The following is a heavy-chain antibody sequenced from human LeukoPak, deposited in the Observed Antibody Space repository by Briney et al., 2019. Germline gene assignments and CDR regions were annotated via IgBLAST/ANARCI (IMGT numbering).Heavy chain of an antibody. CDR2: IYYSGST. Sequence: SETLSLTCTVSGGSISSYYWSWIRQPPGKGLEWIGYIYYSGSTNYNPSLKSRVTISVDTSKNQFSLKLSSVTAADTAVYYCARGPSPGYFGYWGQGTLVTVSS. CDR1: GGSISSYY. V-gene: IGHV4-59*01. J-gene: IGHJ4*02. CDR3: ARGPSPGYFGY.